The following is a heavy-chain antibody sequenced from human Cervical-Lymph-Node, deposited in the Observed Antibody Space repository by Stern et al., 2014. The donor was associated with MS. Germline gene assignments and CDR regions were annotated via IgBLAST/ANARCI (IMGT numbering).Heavy chain of an antibody. CDR1: GGSISGYD. J-gene: IGHJ4*02. D-gene: IGHD5-24*01. V-gene: IGHV4-59*01. CDR2: IYYSGST. Sequence: QVQLQESGPGLVKPSETLSLTCTVSGGSISGYDCRWIRQPPGKGLEWIGHIYYSGSTNYIPSLKSRVSISIDTPKNQFSLKLSSVTAADTAVYYCARSRDAYSPLAYWGQGALVTVSS. CDR3: ARSRDAYSPLAY.